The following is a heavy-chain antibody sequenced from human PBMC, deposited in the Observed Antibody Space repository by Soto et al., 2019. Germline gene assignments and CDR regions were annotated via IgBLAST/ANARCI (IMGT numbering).Heavy chain of an antibody. Sequence: SETLSLTCTVPGGSISSYYWSWIRQPPGKGLEWIGYIYYSGSTNYNPSLKSRVTISVDTSKNQFSLKLSSVTAADTAVYYCAREDCSGGSCYSGPEGVSWFDPWGQGTLVTVSS. J-gene: IGHJ5*02. CDR3: AREDCSGGSCYSGPEGVSWFDP. CDR1: GGSISSYY. D-gene: IGHD2-15*01. V-gene: IGHV4-59*01. CDR2: IYYSGST.